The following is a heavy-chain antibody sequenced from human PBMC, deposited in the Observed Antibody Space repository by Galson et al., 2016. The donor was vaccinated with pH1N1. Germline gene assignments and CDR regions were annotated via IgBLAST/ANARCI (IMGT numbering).Heavy chain of an antibody. J-gene: IGHJ4*02. CDR2: INPNSDVT. D-gene: IGHD1-26*01. Sequence: SCKASGYTFTDYYIHWARQAPGKGLEWMGWINPNSDVTKYAQKFQDRVTMTRDTSINTAYMELSGLTSDDTAVYYCARDSKGGIPFHYWGQGTLVTLSS. CDR1: GYTFTDYY. CDR3: ARDSKGGIPFHY. V-gene: IGHV1-2*02.